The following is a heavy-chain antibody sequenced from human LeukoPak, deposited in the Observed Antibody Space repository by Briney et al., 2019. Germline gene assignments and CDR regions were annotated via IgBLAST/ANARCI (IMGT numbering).Heavy chain of an antibody. CDR3: ARSGRASSGSNVDY. J-gene: IGHJ4*02. Sequence: SETLSLTCIVSGDSISSYYRSWIRQPAGKGLEWIGRIHSSGTTNYNPSLKSRVTMSVDTSKNQFSLNLRSVTAADTAVYYCARSGRASSGSNVDYWGQGTLVTVSS. CDR1: GDSISSYY. CDR2: IHSSGTT. V-gene: IGHV4-4*07. D-gene: IGHD1-26*01.